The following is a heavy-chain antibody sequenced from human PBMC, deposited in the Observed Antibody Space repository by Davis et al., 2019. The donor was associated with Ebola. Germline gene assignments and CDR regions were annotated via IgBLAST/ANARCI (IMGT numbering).Heavy chain of an antibody. CDR2: IGGSGDTA. J-gene: IGHJ4*02. Sequence: PGGSLRLSCVASGFRFSSYVMGWVRQAPGKGLEWVSRIGGSGDTADYGDSVRGRFTISRDNSKNTVFLQMDRLTVDDTAVYYCAKGSYDYVWGTFRYFFDYWGLGTLVTVSS. CDR3: AKGSYDYVWGTFRYFFDY. V-gene: IGHV3-23*01. CDR1: GFRFSSYV. D-gene: IGHD3-16*02.